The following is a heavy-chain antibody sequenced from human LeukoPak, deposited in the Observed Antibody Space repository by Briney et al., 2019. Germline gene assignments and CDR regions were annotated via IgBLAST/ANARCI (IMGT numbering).Heavy chain of an antibody. CDR2: IYYSGST. J-gene: IGHJ3*02. CDR3: AREWEEGAFDI. V-gene: IGHV4-61*01. D-gene: IGHD1-26*01. CDR1: GGSISSSSNY. Sequence: PSETLSLTCTVSGGSISSSSNYWGWIRQPPGKGLEWIGYIYYSGSTNYNPSLKSRVTISVDTSKNQFSLKLSSVTAADTAVYYCAREWEEGAFDIWGQGTMVTVSS.